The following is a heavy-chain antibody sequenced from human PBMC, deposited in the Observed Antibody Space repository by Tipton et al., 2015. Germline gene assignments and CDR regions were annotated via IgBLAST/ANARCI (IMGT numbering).Heavy chain of an antibody. Sequence: TLSLTCTVSGGSVSSGSYYWSWIRQPPGKGLEWIGSISHSGNTYYNPSLKSRVTMSRDTSKNQFSLRLSSVTAADTAVYYCARSLFPETAGLENWFDPWGQGTLVTVSS. D-gene: IGHD6-13*01. J-gene: IGHJ5*02. CDR1: GGSVSSGSYY. V-gene: IGHV4-39*01. CDR2: ISHSGNT. CDR3: ARSLFPETAGLENWFDP.